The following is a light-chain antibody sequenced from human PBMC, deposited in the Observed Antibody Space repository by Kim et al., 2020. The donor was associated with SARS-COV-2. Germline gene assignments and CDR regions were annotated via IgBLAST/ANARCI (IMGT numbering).Light chain of an antibody. V-gene: IGKV1-39*01. CDR2: AAS. Sequence: DIQMTQSPSSLSASVGDRVTITCRASESISSYLNWYQHKPGKAPKLLIYAASNLQSGVPSRFSGSGSGTDFTLTINTLQPEDFATYYCQQSYRSPLTFGGGTKVDIK. CDR3: QQSYRSPLT. CDR1: ESISSY. J-gene: IGKJ4*01.